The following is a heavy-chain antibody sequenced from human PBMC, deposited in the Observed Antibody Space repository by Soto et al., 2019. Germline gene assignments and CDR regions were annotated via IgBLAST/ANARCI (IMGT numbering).Heavy chain of an antibody. J-gene: IGHJ4*02. CDR3: ARDSEVVFCTYCVCYPDVFAL. Sequence: ASVKVSCKASGYTFTSYGISWVRQAPGQGLEWMGWISAYNGNTNYAQKLQGRVTMTTDTSTSTAYMELRSLRSDDTAVYYCARDSEVVFCTYCVCYPDVFALCGKGSLVLVSS. CDR1: GYTFTSYG. D-gene: IGHD2-15*01. CDR2: ISAYNGNT. V-gene: IGHV1-18*01.